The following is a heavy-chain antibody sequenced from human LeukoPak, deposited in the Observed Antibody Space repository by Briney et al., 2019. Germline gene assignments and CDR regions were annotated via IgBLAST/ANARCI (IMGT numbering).Heavy chain of an antibody. D-gene: IGHD1-26*01. J-gene: IGHJ3*02. CDR3: ARRGRSGSYYAFDI. Sequence: SETLSLTCTVSGYSISSGYYWGWIRQPAGKGLEWIGRIYTSGSTNYNPPLKSRVTMSVDTSKNQFSLKLSSVTAADTAVYYCARRGRSGSYYAFDIWGQGTMVTVSS. CDR1: GYSISSGYY. V-gene: IGHV4-4*07. CDR2: IYTSGST.